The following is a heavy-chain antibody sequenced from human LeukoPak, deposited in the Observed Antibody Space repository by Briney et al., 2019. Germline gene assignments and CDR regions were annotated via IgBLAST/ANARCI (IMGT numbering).Heavy chain of an antibody. D-gene: IGHD4-17*01. CDR2: INHSGST. CDR1: GGSFSGYY. Sequence: SETLSLTCAVYGGSFSGYYWSWIRQPPGKGLEWIGEINHSGSTNYNPSLKSRVTISVDTSKNQFSLKLSSVTAADTAVYYCARAHSTVTTDYYYYMDVWGKGTTVTISS. CDR3: ARAHSTVTTDYYYYMDV. J-gene: IGHJ6*03. V-gene: IGHV4-34*01.